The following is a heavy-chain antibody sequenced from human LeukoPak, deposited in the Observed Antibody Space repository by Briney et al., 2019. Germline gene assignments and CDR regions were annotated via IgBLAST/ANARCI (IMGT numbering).Heavy chain of an antibody. Sequence: KPSETLSLTCAVYGGSFNGYYWIWIRQPPGKGLEWIGEINHSGSTNYNPSLKSRVTISVDTSKNQFSLKLSSVTAADTAVYYCARDRRSTSLRGIDPWGQGTLVTVSS. J-gene: IGHJ5*02. CDR1: GGSFNGYY. V-gene: IGHV4-34*01. CDR3: ARDRRSTSLRGIDP. CDR2: INHSGST. D-gene: IGHD2-2*01.